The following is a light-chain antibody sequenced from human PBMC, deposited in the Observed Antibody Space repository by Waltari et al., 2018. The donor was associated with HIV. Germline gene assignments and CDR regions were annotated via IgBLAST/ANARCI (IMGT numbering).Light chain of an antibody. CDR2: DAS. V-gene: IGKV3-15*01. CDR1: QSVRSN. Sequence: IVITQSPATPSVSPGERATFPCRASQSVRSNLAWYQQKPGQAPRLLIYDASTRATGIPARFSGSGSGTEFSLTISSLQSEDFAVYYCQQYNNWWTFGQGTEVEIK. CDR3: QQYNNWWT. J-gene: IGKJ1*01.